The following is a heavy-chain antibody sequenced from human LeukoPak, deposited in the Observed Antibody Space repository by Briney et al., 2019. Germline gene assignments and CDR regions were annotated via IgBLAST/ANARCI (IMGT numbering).Heavy chain of an antibody. CDR2: ISNDGGGT. J-gene: IGHJ5*02. V-gene: IGHV3-23*01. CDR3: AKGGSGYFLDL. D-gene: IGHD3-3*01. Sequence: GGSLRLSCAASGFNFNNYGLIWVRQAPGKGLEWVSAISNDGGGTTYADFVKGRFTISRDNSKNTLFLQMNSLRAEDTALYCCAKGGSGYFLDLWGQGTLVTVSS. CDR1: GFNFNNYG.